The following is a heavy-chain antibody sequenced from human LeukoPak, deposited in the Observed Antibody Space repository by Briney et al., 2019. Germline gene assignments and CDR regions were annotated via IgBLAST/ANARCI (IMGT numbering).Heavy chain of an antibody. CDR1: GGSVSSGSYY. Sequence: PSETLSLTCTVSGGSVSSGSYYWSWIRQPPGKGLEWIGYIYYSGSTNYNPSLKSRVTISVDTSKNRFSLKLSSVIAADTAVYYCATDVVVVPAAIRDTLGYYYGMDVWGQGTTVTVSS. D-gene: IGHD2-2*02. V-gene: IGHV4-61*01. CDR3: ATDVVVVPAAIRDTLGYYYGMDV. J-gene: IGHJ6*02. CDR2: IYYSGST.